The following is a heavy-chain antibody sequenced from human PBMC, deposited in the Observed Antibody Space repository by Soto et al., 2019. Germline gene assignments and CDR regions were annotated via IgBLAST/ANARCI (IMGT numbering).Heavy chain of an antibody. CDR2: ISGSGGST. D-gene: IGHD3-22*01. CDR3: AKDPYDSSGYYRAPFNWFDP. CDR1: GFTFSSYA. Sequence: QPGGSLRLSCAASGFTFSSYAMSWVRQAPGKGLEWVSAISGSGGSTYYADSVKGRFTISRDNSKNTLYLQMNSLRAEDTAVYYCAKDPYDSSGYYRAPFNWFDPWGQGALVTVSS. V-gene: IGHV3-23*01. J-gene: IGHJ5*02.